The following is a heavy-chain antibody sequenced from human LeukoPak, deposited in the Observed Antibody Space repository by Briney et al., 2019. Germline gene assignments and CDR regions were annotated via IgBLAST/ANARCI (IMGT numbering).Heavy chain of an antibody. CDR3: ARVSSNPYSRGYYHFDY. CDR2: VSSTGAYI. D-gene: IGHD6-25*01. CDR1: GFAFNTYT. J-gene: IGHJ4*02. Sequence: GGSLRLSCAASGFAFNTYTMNWVRQTPGKGLERVSSVSSTGAYIYHADSMDGRFTVSRDNARNLLYLHMNSLRAEDSAMYFCARVSSNPYSRGYYHFDYWGQGTLVTVSS. V-gene: IGHV3-21*01.